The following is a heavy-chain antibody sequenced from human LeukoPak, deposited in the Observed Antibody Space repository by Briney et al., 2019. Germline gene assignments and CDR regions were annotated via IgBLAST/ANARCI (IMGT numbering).Heavy chain of an antibody. J-gene: IGHJ6*02. V-gene: IGHV4-61*02. CDR2: IHTSGST. Sequence: SQTLSLTCTVSGGSINSGNNYWSWIRQPAGKGLEWIGRIHTSGSTNHNPSLKSRVTISVDTSKNQFSLKLSSVTAADTAVYYCARTRGYNYGMDVWGQGTTVTVSS. CDR1: GGSINSGNNY. CDR3: ARTRGYNYGMDV. D-gene: IGHD3-10*01.